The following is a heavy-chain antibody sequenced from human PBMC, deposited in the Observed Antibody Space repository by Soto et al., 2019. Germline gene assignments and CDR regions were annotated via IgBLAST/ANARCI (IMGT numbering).Heavy chain of an antibody. Sequence: QVQLVESGGGVVQPGRSLRLSCAASGFTFSSYGMHWVRQAPGKGLEWVAVIWYDGSNKYYADSVKGRFTISRDNSKNTLYLQMNSLRAEDTAVYYCARDLGPREWGIHGMDVWGQGTTVTVSS. CDR3: ARDLGPREWGIHGMDV. CDR1: GFTFSSYG. J-gene: IGHJ6*02. V-gene: IGHV3-33*01. CDR2: IWYDGSNK. D-gene: IGHD3-3*01.